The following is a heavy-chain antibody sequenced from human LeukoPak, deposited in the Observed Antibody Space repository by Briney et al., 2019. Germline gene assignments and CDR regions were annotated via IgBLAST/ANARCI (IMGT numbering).Heavy chain of an antibody. CDR1: GFTFSSYA. Sequence: GRSLRLSCAASGFTFSSYAMHWVRQAPGKGLEWVAVISYDGSNKYYADSVKGRFTISRDNSKNTLYLQMNSLRAEDTAVYYCAKSDYWGQGTLVTVSS. J-gene: IGHJ4*02. CDR2: ISYDGSNK. V-gene: IGHV3-30*04. CDR3: AKSDY.